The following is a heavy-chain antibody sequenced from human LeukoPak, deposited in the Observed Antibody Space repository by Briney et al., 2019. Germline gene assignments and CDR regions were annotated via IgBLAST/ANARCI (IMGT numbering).Heavy chain of an antibody. Sequence: LVKVSCKASGGTFSSYAISWVRQAPGQGLEWMGRIIPILGIANYAQKFQGRVTITADKSTSTAYMELSSLRSEDTAVYYCASSYDSSGYYPEYWGEGALVTVSS. CDR2: IIPILGIA. V-gene: IGHV1-69*04. CDR3: ASSYDSSGYYPEY. CDR1: GGTFSSYA. D-gene: IGHD3-22*01. J-gene: IGHJ4*02.